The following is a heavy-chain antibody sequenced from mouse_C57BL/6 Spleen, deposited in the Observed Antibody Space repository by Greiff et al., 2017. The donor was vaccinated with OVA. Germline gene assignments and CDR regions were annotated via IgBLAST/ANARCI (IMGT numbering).Heavy chain of an antibody. D-gene: IGHD3-2*02. CDR1: GYTFTSYG. J-gene: IGHJ4*01. CDR2: IYPRSGNT. CDR3: AREGLGAAQARGVDYAMDY. Sequence: QVQLQQSGAELARPGASVKLSCKASGYTFTSYGISWVKQRTGQGLEWIGEIYPRSGNTYYNEKFKGKATLTADKSSSTAYMELRSLTSEDSAVYFCAREGLGAAQARGVDYAMDYWGQGTSVTVSS. V-gene: IGHV1-81*01.